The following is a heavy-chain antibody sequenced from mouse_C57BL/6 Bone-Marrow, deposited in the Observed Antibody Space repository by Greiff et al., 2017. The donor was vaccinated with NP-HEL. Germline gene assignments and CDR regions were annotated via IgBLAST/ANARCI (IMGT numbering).Heavy chain of an antibody. CDR3: TRYYYGSSYGFAY. CDR2: IDPENGDT. J-gene: IGHJ3*01. Sequence: VQLQQSGAELVRPGASVKLSCTASGFNIKDDYMHWVKQRPEQGLEWIGWIDPENGDTEYASKFQGKATITADTSSNTAYLQLSSLTSEDTAVYYCTRYYYGSSYGFAYWGQGTLVTVSA. V-gene: IGHV14-4*01. CDR1: GFNIKDDY. D-gene: IGHD1-1*01.